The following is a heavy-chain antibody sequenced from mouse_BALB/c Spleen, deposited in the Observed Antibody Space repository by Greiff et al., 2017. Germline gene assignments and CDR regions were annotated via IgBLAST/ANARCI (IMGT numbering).Heavy chain of an antibody. CDR2: ISSGGSYT. CDR3: TRDSYYGSSYGYWYFDV. CDR1: GFTFSSYT. J-gene: IGHJ1*01. Sequence: EVHLVESGGGLVKPGGSLKLSCAASGFTFSSYTMSWVRQTPEKRLEWVATISSGGSYTYYPDSVKGRFTISRDNAKNTLYLQMSSLKSEDTAMYYCTRDSYYGSSYGYWYFDVWGAGTTVTVSS. D-gene: IGHD1-1*01. V-gene: IGHV5-6-4*01.